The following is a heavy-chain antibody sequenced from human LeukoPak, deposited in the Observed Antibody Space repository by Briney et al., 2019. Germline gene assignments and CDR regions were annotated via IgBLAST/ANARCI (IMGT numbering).Heavy chain of an antibody. CDR3: ARDLYYGSGDYYYYYYMDV. J-gene: IGHJ6*03. V-gene: IGHV3-66*02. CDR2: IYSGGST. D-gene: IGHD3-10*01. Sequence: PGGSLRLSCAASGFTVSSNYMSWVRQAPGKGLEWVSVIYSGGSTYYADSVKGRFTISRDNSKNMLYLQMNSLRAEDTAVYYCARDLYYGSGDYYYYYYMDVWGKGTTVTVSS. CDR1: GFTVSSNY.